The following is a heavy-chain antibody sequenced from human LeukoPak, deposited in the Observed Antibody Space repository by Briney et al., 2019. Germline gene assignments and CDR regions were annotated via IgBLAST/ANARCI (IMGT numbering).Heavy chain of an antibody. CDR1: GYTFTTYY. D-gene: IGHD2-15*01. V-gene: IGHV1-46*01. J-gene: IGHJ1*01. Sequence: ASVKVSCKASGYTFTTYYMHWLRQAPGQGLEWMGIINLSGGSTTYAQKFQGRATMTRDMSTNTVYMELNSLRSADTAVYYCAREGYCSGGTCHSGAHFQHWGQGTLVTVSS. CDR2: INLSGGST. CDR3: AREGYCSGGTCHSGAHFQH.